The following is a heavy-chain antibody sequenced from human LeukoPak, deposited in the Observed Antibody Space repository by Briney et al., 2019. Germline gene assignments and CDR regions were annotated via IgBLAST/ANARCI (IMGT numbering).Heavy chain of an antibody. J-gene: IGHJ4*02. CDR1: GFTFSTSW. CDR3: AKGSAAARPYYFDY. CDR2: ITGSGGST. Sequence: GGSLRLSCAASGFTFSTSWMSWVRQAQGRGLEWVSAITGSGGSTYYADSVKGRFTISRDNSKNTLYLQVNSLRAEDTAVYYCAKGSAAARPYYFDYWGQGTLVTVSS. D-gene: IGHD6-6*01. V-gene: IGHV3-23*01.